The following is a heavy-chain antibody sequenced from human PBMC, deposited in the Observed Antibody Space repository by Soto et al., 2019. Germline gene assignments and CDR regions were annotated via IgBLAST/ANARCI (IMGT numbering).Heavy chain of an antibody. J-gene: IGHJ4*02. Sequence: GKGLEWVSLIGKSGTPIYYADSVKGRFTISRDDAKNSLYLQMNSLRDEDRAVYYCAREWQWTQLWSEPYYFDYWGQGTLVSVSS. CDR2: IGKSGTPI. CDR3: AREWQWTQLWSEPYYFDY. D-gene: IGHD5-18*01. V-gene: IGHV3-48*02.